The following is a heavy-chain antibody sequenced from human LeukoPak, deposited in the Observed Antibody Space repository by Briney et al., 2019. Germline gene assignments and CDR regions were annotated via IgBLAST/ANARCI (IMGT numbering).Heavy chain of an antibody. CDR1: GYTFSNYG. CDR3: ARTSITMVSSP. Sequence: GASVKVSCKASGYTFSNYGITWLRQAPGQGPEWLGWISGNNGDTRYAQKVQGRVTLTTDTSTSTAYMELRSLRSDDTAIYYCARTSITMVSSPWGQGTLVTVSS. J-gene: IGHJ4*02. D-gene: IGHD3-10*01. CDR2: ISGNNGDT. V-gene: IGHV1-18*01.